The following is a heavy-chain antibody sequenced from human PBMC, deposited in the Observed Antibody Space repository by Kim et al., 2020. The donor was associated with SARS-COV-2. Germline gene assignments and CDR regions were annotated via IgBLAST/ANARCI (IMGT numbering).Heavy chain of an antibody. Sequence: GGSLRLSCAASGFIFRNFGMHWVRQAPGKGLEWVAFISNDGTITIYADSVQRRSTISRDYSENTLYLQMDRLSAGDTAVYYCARPSSSHFDFWGQGSLVT. V-gene: IGHV3-33*01. CDR1: GFIFRNFG. D-gene: IGHD3-10*01. J-gene: IGHJ4*02. CDR2: ISNDGTIT. CDR3: ARPSSSHFDF.